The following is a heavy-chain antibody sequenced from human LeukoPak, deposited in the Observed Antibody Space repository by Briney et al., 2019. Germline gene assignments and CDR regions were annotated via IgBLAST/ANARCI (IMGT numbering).Heavy chain of an antibody. CDR3: ARDTSGYSGYEFDY. D-gene: IGHD5-12*01. CDR1: GFTFSSYS. CDR2: ISSSSSYI. V-gene: IGHV3-21*01. Sequence: PGGSPRLSCAASGFTFSSYSMNWVRQAPGKGLEWVSSISSSSSYIYYADSVKGRFTISRDNAKNSLYLQMNSLRAEDTAVYYCARDTSGYSGYEFDYWGQGTLVTVSS. J-gene: IGHJ4*02.